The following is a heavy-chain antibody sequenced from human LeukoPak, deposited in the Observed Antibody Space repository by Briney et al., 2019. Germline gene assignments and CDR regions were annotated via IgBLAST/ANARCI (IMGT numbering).Heavy chain of an antibody. CDR1: GGSISSGDYY. V-gene: IGHV4-30-4*08. D-gene: IGHD1-7*01. Sequence: SETLSLTCTVSGGSISSGDYYWSWIRQPPGKGLEWIGYIYYSGRTYYNPSLKSRVTISVDTSKNQFSLKLSSVTAADTAVYYCATQSPITGTTGYWFDPWGQGTLVTVSS. CDR2: IYYSGRT. CDR3: ATQSPITGTTGYWFDP. J-gene: IGHJ5*02.